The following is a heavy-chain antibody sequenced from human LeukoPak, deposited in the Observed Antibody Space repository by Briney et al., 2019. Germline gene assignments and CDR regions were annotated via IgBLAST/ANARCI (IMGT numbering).Heavy chain of an antibody. V-gene: IGHV4-38-2*01. CDR3: ARVLRYFDWSPVYMDV. Sequence: SETLSLTCAVSGYSISSGYYWGWIRQPPGKGLEWIGSIYHSGSTYYNPSLKSRVTISVDTSKNQFSLKLSSVTAADTAVYHCARVLRYFDWSPVYMDVWGKGTTVTVSS. J-gene: IGHJ6*03. CDR2: IYHSGST. CDR1: GYSISSGYY. D-gene: IGHD3-9*01.